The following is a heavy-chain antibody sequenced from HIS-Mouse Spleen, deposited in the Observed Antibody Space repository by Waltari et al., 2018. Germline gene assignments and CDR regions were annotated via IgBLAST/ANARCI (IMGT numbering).Heavy chain of an antibody. V-gene: IGHV1-2*02. Sequence: QVQLVQSGAEVKKPGASVKVSCKASGYTFTGYYMHWVRQAPGQGLEWIGWINPNSGGTNYEQKFQGRVTMTRDTSISTAYMELSRLRSDDTAVYYCARDPSYSSSWLDYWGQGTLVTVSS. CDR1: GYTFTGYY. CDR2: INPNSGGT. J-gene: IGHJ4*02. CDR3: ARDPSYSSSWLDY. D-gene: IGHD6-13*01.